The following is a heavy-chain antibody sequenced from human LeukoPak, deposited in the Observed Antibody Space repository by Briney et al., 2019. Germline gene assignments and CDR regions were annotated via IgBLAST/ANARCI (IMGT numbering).Heavy chain of an antibody. CDR2: INHRGAT. J-gene: IGHJ6*02. CDR3: ARVSWFGELTNYYYGMDV. D-gene: IGHD3-10*01. Sequence: SETLSFTCAVFGGSLSDHDWSWIRQPPGKGLEWIGEINHRGATNYNPSLKSRVTLSLDTSKNQFSLKLSSVTAADTAVYYCARVSWFGELTNYYYGMDVWGQGTTVTVSS. V-gene: IGHV4-34*01. CDR1: GGSLSDHD.